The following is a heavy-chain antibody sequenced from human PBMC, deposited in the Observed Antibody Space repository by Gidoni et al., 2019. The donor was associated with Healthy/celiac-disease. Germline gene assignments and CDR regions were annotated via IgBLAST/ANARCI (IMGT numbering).Heavy chain of an antibody. V-gene: IGHV4-4*07. Sequence: QVQLQESGPGLVKPSETLSLTCTVSGGSISSYYWSWIRPPAGKGLEWIGRIYTSGSTNYNPSLKSRVTMSVDTSKNQFSLKLSSVTAADTAVYYCAREERITMVRGAPVWFDPWGQGTLVTVSS. CDR3: AREERITMVRGAPVWFDP. J-gene: IGHJ5*02. CDR2: IYTSGST. CDR1: GGSISSYY. D-gene: IGHD3-10*01.